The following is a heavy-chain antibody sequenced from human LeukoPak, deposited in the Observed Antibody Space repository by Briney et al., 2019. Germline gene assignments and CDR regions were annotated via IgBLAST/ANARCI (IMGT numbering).Heavy chain of an antibody. CDR2: IYSGGST. V-gene: IGHV3-53*01. J-gene: IGHJ4*02. Sequence: GGSLRLSCAASGFTVSSNYMSWVRQAPGKGLEWVSVIYSGGSTYYADSVKGRFTISRDNSKNTLYLQMNSLRAEDTAVYYCAIRGIAAAGKGEYFDHWGQGTLVTVSS. CDR3: AIRGIAAAGKGEYFDH. CDR1: GFTVSSNY. D-gene: IGHD6-13*01.